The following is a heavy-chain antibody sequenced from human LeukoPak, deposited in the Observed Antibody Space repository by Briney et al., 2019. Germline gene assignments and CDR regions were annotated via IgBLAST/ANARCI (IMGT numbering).Heavy chain of an antibody. Sequence: ASVKVSCKASGYTFTSYYMHWVRQAPGQGLEWMGVINPSGGSTSYAQTFQGRVTMTRDTSTSTVYMELSSLRSEDTAVYYCARDIWSGFGEPYWFDPWGQGTLVTVSS. D-gene: IGHD3-10*01. CDR1: GYTFTSYY. CDR2: INPSGGST. J-gene: IGHJ5*02. CDR3: ARDIWSGFGEPYWFDP. V-gene: IGHV1-46*01.